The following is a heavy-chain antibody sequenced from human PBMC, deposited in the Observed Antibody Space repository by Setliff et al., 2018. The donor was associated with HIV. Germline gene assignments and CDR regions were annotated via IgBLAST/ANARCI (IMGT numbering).Heavy chain of an antibody. CDR1: GGSISSGNYY. CDR3: ARRRSGSSYRFFNY. Sequence: SETLSLTCNVSGGSISSGNYYWSWIRLPAGKGLEWVGHMSASGSAKYNPTLQSRVTLSVDPSNNQFSLNLTSVTAADTAVYYCARRRSGSSYRFFNYWGLGSLVTVS. J-gene: IGHJ4*02. V-gene: IGHV4-61*09. D-gene: IGHD3-16*02. CDR2: MSASGSA.